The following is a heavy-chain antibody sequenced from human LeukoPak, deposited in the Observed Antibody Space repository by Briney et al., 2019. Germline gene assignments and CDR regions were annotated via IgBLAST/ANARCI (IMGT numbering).Heavy chain of an antibody. CDR2: INPNSGGT. CDR3: ARVVVAQETYSSSWLFDY. CDR1: GYTFTGFY. V-gene: IGHV1-2*02. Sequence: ASVKVSCKASGYTFTGFYMHWVRQAPGQGLEWMGWINPNSGGTKYAQRFQGRVTMTRDTSINTAYMELNSLRSDDTAVYYCARVVVAQETYSSSWLFDYWGQGTLVTVSS. D-gene: IGHD6-13*01. J-gene: IGHJ4*02.